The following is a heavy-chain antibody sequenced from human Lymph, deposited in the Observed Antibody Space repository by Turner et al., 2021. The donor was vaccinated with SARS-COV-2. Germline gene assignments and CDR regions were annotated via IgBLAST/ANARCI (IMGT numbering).Heavy chain of an antibody. CDR3: ARDVTGPLGY. Sequence: QVQLVQSGAEVKKPGSSVKVSCKASGGTFSSYVISWVRQAPGQGLEWMGGIIPMLDIANYAQKFQGRVTITADKSTSTAYMELSSLRSEDTAVYYCARDVTGPLGYWGQGTLVTVSS. CDR2: IIPMLDIA. V-gene: IGHV1-69*10. J-gene: IGHJ4*02. D-gene: IGHD1-20*01. CDR1: GGTFSSYV.